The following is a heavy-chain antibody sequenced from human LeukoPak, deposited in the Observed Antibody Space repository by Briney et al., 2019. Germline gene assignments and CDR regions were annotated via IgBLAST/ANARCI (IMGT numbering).Heavy chain of an antibody. D-gene: IGHD5-12*01. CDR3: ARVSLDIVATTPDY. J-gene: IGHJ4*02. Sequence: RASVKVSCKASGYTFTSYGISWVRQAPGQGLEWMGWISAYNGNTNYAQKLQGRVTMTTDTSTSTAYMELRSLRSDDTAVYYCARVSLDIVATTPDYWGQGTLVTDSS. V-gene: IGHV1-18*01. CDR2: ISAYNGNT. CDR1: GYTFTSYG.